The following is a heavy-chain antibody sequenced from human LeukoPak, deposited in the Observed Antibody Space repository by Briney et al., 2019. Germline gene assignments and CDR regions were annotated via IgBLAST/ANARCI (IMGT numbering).Heavy chain of an antibody. J-gene: IGHJ6*03. D-gene: IGHD5-18*01. CDR3: AREKGDGYSFYYYYYYMDV. CDR2: INPSGGST. CDR1: GYTFTSYY. V-gene: IGHV1-46*01. Sequence: ASVKVSCKASGYTFTSYYMHWVRQAPGQGLEWMGIINPSGGSTSYAQKFQGRVTMTRDMSTSTVYMELSSLRSEDTAVYYCAREKGDGYSFYYYYYYMDVWGKGTTVTVSS.